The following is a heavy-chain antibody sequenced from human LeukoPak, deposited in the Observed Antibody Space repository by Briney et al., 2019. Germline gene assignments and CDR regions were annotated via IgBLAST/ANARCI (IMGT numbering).Heavy chain of an antibody. D-gene: IGHD1-26*01. CDR1: RFTFSGSA. CDR3: ALVGATGY. V-gene: IGHV3-73*01. J-gene: IGHJ4*02. CDR2: IRSKANSYAT. Sequence: GGSLRLSCAASRFTFSGSAMHWVRQASGKGLEWVGRIRSKANSYATAYAASVKGRFTISRDDSKNTAYLQMNSLKTEDTAVYYCALVGATGYWGQGTLVTVSS.